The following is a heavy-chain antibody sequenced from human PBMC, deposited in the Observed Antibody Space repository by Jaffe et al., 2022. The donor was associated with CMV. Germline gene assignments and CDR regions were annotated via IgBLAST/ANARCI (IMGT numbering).Heavy chain of an antibody. D-gene: IGHD2-2*01. Sequence: QVQLVESGGGVVQPGRSLRLSCAASGFTFSSYGMHWVRQAPGKGLEWVAVIWYDGSNKYYADSVKGRFTISRDNSKNTLYLQMNSLRAEDTAVYYCARERHAPPNRPRGAFDIWGQGTMVTVSS. CDR3: ARERHAPPNRPRGAFDI. J-gene: IGHJ3*02. CDR2: IWYDGSNK. CDR1: GFTFSSYG. V-gene: IGHV3-33*08.